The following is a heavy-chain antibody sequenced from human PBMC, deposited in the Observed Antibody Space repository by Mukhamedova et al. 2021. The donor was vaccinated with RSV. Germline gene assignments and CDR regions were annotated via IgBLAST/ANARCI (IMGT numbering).Heavy chain of an antibody. V-gene: IGHV3-7*05. Sequence: GKGLEWVANIKQDGSEKYYVDSVKGRFTISRDNAKNSLYLQMNSLRAGDSAVYYCARRLAVAGIAMLEYFDYWGQGTQVTVSS. D-gene: IGHD6-19*01. CDR3: ARRLAVAGIAMLEYFDY. J-gene: IGHJ4*02. CDR2: IKQDGSEK.